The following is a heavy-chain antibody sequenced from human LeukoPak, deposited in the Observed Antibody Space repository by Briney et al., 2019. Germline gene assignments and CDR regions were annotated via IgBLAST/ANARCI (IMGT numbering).Heavy chain of an antibody. Sequence: PGGSLRLSCAASGFTFSSYAMSWVRQAPGKGLEWVSGISGSGANTYYADSVKGRFTISRDNSKNTLYLQMNSLRAEDTAVYYCAKSLPPTTGFDFDYWGQGTLVTVSS. CDR2: ISGSGANT. V-gene: IGHV3-23*01. D-gene: IGHD4-11*01. CDR3: AKSLPPTTGFDFDY. CDR1: GFTFSSYA. J-gene: IGHJ4*02.